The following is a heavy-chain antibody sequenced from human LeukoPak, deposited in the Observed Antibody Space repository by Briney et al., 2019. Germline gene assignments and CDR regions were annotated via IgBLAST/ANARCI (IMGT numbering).Heavy chain of an antibody. J-gene: IGHJ6*02. V-gene: IGHV3-7*03. CDR2: IKQDETEK. CDR1: GFTFSNFW. Sequence: PGGSLRLSCTASGFTFSNFWMGWVRQAPGKGLEWVANIKQDETEKFYVGSVKGRFTISRDNAKNSLYLQMNSLRVEDTALYYCVRGGGLDVWGQGATVTVSS. CDR3: VRGGGLDV. D-gene: IGHD3-16*01.